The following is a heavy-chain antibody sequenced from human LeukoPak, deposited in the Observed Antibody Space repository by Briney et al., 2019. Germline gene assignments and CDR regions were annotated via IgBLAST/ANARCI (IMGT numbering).Heavy chain of an antibody. CDR2: INPSGGST. V-gene: IGHV1-46*01. CDR1: GYTFTSYY. J-gene: IGHJ4*02. Sequence: ASVKVSCKASGYTFTSYYMHWVRQAPGQGLEWMGIINPSGGSTSYAQKLQGRVTMTTDTSTSTAYMELRSLRSDDTAVYYCARVGFEMATVLDYWGQGTLVTVSS. D-gene: IGHD5-24*01. CDR3: ARVGFEMATVLDY.